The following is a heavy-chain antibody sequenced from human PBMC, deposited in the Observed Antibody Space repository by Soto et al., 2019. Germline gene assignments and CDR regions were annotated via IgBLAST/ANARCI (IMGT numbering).Heavy chain of an antibody. CDR3: ARDRAPYYDFWSGYRPHYYYYGMDV. V-gene: IGHV1-18*01. CDR1: GYTFTSYG. Sequence: ASVKVSCKASGYTFTSYGISWVRQAPGQVLEWMGWISAYNGNTNYAQKLQGRVTMTTDTSTSTAYMELRSLRSDDTAVYYCARDRAPYYDFWSGYRPHYYYYGMDVWGQGTTVTVSS. D-gene: IGHD3-3*01. J-gene: IGHJ6*02. CDR2: ISAYNGNT.